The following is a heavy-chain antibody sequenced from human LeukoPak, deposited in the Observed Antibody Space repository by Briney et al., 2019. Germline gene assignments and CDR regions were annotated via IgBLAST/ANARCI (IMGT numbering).Heavy chain of an antibody. D-gene: IGHD3-22*01. CDR1: GYTFSAYD. CDR2: MNPDTGNT. CDR3: ARLSDTPAYYYSSGYYHIRY. V-gene: IGHV1-8*01. J-gene: IGHJ4*02. Sequence: ASVKVSCKASGYTFSAYDINWVQQDAGQGLEWIGWMNPDTGNTGCAQKFQGRVTMTRDTSKSTAYMELNSLRSEDTAVYYCARLSDTPAYYYSSGYYHIRYWGQGTLLTVSS.